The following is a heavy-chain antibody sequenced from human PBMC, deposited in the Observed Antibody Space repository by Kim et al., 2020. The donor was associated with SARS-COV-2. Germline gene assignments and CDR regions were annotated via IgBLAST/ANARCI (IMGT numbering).Heavy chain of an antibody. J-gene: IGHJ3*02. V-gene: IGHV1-2*02. Sequence: ASVKVSCKASGYTFSAYYYIHWVRQAPGQGLEWMGWINGNSGETGFTQKFQGRVTMTRDKSINTAYMELNRLTSDDTAMYYCAREWEIPGYDTFDIWGQGTMVTVSS. CDR1: GYTFSAYYY. CDR2: INGNSGET. CDR3: AREWEIPGYDTFDI. D-gene: IGHD1-26*01.